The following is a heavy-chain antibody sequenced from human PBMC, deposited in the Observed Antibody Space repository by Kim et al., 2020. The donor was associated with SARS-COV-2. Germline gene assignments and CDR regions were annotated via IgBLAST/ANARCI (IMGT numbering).Heavy chain of an antibody. D-gene: IGHD3-22*01. V-gene: IGHV3-23*01. Sequence: AGSVKGRFTISRDNSKNTVYLQVNSLRAEDTAVYYCAKRPDSSGYFYFDYWGQGTLVTVSS. J-gene: IGHJ4*02. CDR3: AKRPDSSGYFYFDY.